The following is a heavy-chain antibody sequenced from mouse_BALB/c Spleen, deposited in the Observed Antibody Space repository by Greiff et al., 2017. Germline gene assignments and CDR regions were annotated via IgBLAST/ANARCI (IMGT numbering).Heavy chain of an antibody. CDR1: GFTFSSYT. CDR3: ARQSDYGSSYAFAY. V-gene: IGHV5-12-2*01. D-gene: IGHD1-1*01. J-gene: IGHJ3*01. CDR2: ISNGGGST. Sequence: EVKVVESGGGLVQPGGSLKLSCAASGFTFSSYTMSWVRQTPEKRLEWVAYISNGGGSTYYPDTVKGRFTISRDNAKNTLYLQMSSLKSEDTAMYYCARQSDYGSSYAFAYWGQGTLVTVSA.